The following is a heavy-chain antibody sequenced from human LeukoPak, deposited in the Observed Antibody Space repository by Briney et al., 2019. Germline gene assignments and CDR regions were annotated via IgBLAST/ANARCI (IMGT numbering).Heavy chain of an antibody. CDR1: GFTFSSYS. D-gene: IGHD6-25*01. V-gene: IGHV3-21*01. J-gene: IGHJ4*02. CDR2: ISSSSSYI. CDR3: ARDLWQRRTAYYFDY. Sequence: GGSLRLSCAASGFTFSSYSMNWVRQAPGKGLEWVSSISSSSSYIYYADSVKGRFTISRDKAKNSLYLQMNSLRAEDTAVYYCARDLWQRRTAYYFDYWGQGTLVTVSS.